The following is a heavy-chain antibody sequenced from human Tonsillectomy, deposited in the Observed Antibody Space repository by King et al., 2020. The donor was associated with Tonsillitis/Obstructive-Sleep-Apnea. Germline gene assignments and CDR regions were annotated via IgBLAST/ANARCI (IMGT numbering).Heavy chain of an antibody. Sequence: VQLVESGGGLIQPGGSLRLSCAASGFTVSGNYMCWIRQAPGKGLEWVSVIYSGGGTYYADPVKGRFTISRDNSKNTLYLQMNSLGAEDTAFYYCASRPADGGGDCPNYWGQGTLVTVSS. CDR3: ASRPADGGGDCPNY. CDR1: GFTVSGNY. J-gene: IGHJ4*02. V-gene: IGHV3-53*01. D-gene: IGHD2-21*02. CDR2: IYSGGGT.